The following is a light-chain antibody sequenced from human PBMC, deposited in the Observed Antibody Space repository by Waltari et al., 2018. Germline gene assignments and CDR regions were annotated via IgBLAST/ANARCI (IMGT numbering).Light chain of an antibody. CDR2: DVN. CDR1: TSDIGDYNY. Sequence: QSALTPPSSVSGSPGQSITISCTGSTSDIGDYNYVSWYQQHPGKAPKLVIYDVNKRPAGISNRFSGSKAGNTASLAISGLQAEDEADYYCSSYTSLTNLFVVFGGGTKVTVL. V-gene: IGLV2-14*03. J-gene: IGLJ2*01. CDR3: SSYTSLTNLFVV.